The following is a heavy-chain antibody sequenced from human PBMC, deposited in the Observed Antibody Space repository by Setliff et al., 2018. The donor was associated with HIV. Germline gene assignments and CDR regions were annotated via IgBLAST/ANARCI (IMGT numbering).Heavy chain of an antibody. J-gene: IGHJ6*02. CDR2: IYYNEKT. D-gene: IGHD4-4*01. V-gene: IGHV4-39*07. CDR3: AREFRVTAYYYYGMDV. Sequence: SETLSLTCTVSGGSASNSRYYWAWIRQPPGKGLEYIGSIYYNEKTNYNPSLKSRVTISVDTSKNQFSLKLSSVTAADTAVYYCAREFRVTAYYYYGMDVWGQGTTVTVSS. CDR1: GGSASNSRYY.